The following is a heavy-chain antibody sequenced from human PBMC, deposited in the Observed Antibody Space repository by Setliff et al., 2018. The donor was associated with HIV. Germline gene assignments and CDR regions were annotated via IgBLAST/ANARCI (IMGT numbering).Heavy chain of an antibody. CDR2: IYTSGST. CDR3: AITGYSSGYWYFDY. J-gene: IGHJ4*02. Sequence: LSLTCTVSGGSISSYYWSWIRQPPGKGLEWIGYIYTSGSTNYNPSLKSRVTISVDTSKNQFSLKLSSVTAADTAVYYCAITGYSSGYWYFDYWGQGTLVTVS. V-gene: IGHV4-4*09. D-gene: IGHD6-19*01. CDR1: GGSISSYY.